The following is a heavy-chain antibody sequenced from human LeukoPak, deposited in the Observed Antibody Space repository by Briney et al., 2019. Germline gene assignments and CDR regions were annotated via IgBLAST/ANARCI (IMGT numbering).Heavy chain of an antibody. Sequence: GGSLKLSCADSGFTFSGSTMHWVRQASGKGLEWVGRIRSKPNSYATVYAASVKGRFTISRDDSKNTAYLQMNSLKTEDTAVYYCTRTGDGDYYYGMDVWGQGTTVTVSS. CDR2: IRSKPNSYAT. J-gene: IGHJ6*02. D-gene: IGHD7-27*01. CDR3: TRTGDGDYYYGMDV. V-gene: IGHV3-73*01. CDR1: GFTFSGST.